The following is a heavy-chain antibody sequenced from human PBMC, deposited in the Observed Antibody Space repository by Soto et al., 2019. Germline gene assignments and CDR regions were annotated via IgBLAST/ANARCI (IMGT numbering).Heavy chain of an antibody. CDR2: IHYSGTS. Sequence: KSSETLSLTCSVSGDSISSSSQHWGWIRQPPGEGLEWIGSIHYSGTSYYNPSLKSRVTIFVDTSKNQLSLKLSSVTAADTAVYYCARHWIAGSSIPWGQGTLVTVSS. J-gene: IGHJ5*02. V-gene: IGHV4-39*01. D-gene: IGHD2-21*01. CDR3: ARHWIAGSSIP. CDR1: GDSISSSSQH.